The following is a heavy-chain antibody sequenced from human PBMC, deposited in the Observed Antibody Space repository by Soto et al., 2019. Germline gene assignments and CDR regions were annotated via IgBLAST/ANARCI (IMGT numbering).Heavy chain of an antibody. V-gene: IGHV3-23*01. CDR3: AKDGSMIAVAGTGLDP. CDR2: ISGSGGST. D-gene: IGHD6-19*01. Sequence: GGSLRLSCAASGFTFSSYAMSWVRQAPGKGLEWVSAISGSGGSTYYADSVKGRFTISRDNSKNTLYLQMNSLRAEDTAVYYCAKDGSMIAVAGTGLDPWGQGTLVTVSS. J-gene: IGHJ5*02. CDR1: GFTFSSYA.